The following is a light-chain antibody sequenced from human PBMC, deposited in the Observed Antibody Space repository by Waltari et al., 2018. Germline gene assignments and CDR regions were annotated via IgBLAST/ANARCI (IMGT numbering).Light chain of an antibody. CDR1: ELGQRY. CDR3: QAWDYNTAM. V-gene: IGLV3-1*01. CDR2: QDI. J-gene: IGLJ3*02. Sequence: SYELTQPPSVSVSSGQTATITCSVNELGQRYLSWYQKRPGQSPSVVIYQDIKRPSGIPERFSGSNSGNTATLTISGTQAVDEADYFCQAWDYNTAMFGGGTRLTVL.